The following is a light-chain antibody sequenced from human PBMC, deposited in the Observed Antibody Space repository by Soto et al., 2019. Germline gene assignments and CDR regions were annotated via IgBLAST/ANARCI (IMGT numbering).Light chain of an antibody. CDR3: QQYMT. V-gene: IGKV1-5*03. Sequence: DIQMTQSPSTLSASLGDRVTITCRASQSISGWLAWYQQKPGKAPKLLIYKASSLESGVPSRFSGSGSGTEFTLTISSLQPDDFATYYCQQYMTFGQGTKVDIK. J-gene: IGKJ1*01. CDR2: KAS. CDR1: QSISGW.